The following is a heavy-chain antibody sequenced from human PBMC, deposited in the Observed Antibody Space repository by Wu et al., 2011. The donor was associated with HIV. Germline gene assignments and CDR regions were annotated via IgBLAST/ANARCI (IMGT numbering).Heavy chain of an antibody. D-gene: IGHD3-16*01. Sequence: QVQLVQSGAEVKKPGASVKVSCRASGYTFTSYGISWVRQAPGQGLEWMGWISAYNGDTNYAQKLRGRVTMTTDTSTSTAYMELRSLGSDDAAVYYCARVLRGTLMSSYYYYMDVWAKGPRSPSP. CDR2: ISAYNGDT. V-gene: IGHV1-18*01. CDR3: ARVLRGTLMSSYYYYMDV. CDR1: GYTFTSYG. J-gene: IGHJ6*03.